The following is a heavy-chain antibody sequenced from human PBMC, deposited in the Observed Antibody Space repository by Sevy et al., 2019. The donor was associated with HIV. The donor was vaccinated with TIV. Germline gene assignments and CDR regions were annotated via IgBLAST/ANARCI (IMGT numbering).Heavy chain of an antibody. D-gene: IGHD5-12*01. J-gene: IGHJ5*02. CDR2: IYYTGST. CDR1: GDSMSSGAYY. CDR3: ARGRLIVARERWFDP. V-gene: IGHV4-31*03. Sequence: SETLSITCTVSGDSMSSGAYYWSWIRQHPGKGLEWIGYIYYTGSTYYNPSLKSRVVISLDTSKNQFSLKVSSVTAADTAVYYCARGRLIVARERWFDPWGQGIRVTVSS.